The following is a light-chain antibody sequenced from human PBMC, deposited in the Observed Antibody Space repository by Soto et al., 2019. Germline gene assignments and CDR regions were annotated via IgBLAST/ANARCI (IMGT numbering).Light chain of an antibody. V-gene: IGLV2-14*01. Sequence: QSALTQPASVSGSPGQSITISCTGTSSDVGGYNYVSWYQQHPGKAPKLMIYEVSNRPSGVSNRFSGSKSGNTASLTISGLHAEDEADYYCSSYTCSSTLVVFGGGTKLTVL. CDR3: SSYTCSSTLVV. J-gene: IGLJ2*01. CDR1: SSDVGGYNY. CDR2: EVS.